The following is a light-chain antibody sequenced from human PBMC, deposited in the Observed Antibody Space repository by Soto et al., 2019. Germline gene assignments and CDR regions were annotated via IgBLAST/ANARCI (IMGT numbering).Light chain of an antibody. V-gene: IGKV3-20*01. CDR3: RQYGNSPQT. CDR1: QSVSTDS. CDR2: AAS. J-gene: IGKJ1*01. Sequence: EIVLTQSPDTLSLSPGERATLSCRASQSVSTDSLAWYQQRPGQAPRPLIYAASRRATGTPDRFSGSGSGTDFTLTISRLEPEDFAVYYCRQYGNSPQTFGQGTKVDIK.